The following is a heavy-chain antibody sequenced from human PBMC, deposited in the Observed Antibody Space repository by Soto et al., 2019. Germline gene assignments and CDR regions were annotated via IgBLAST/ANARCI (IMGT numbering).Heavy chain of an antibody. V-gene: IGHV1-18*01. Sequence: ASVKVSCKASGYTFTSYGISWVRQAPGQGLEWMGWISAYNGNTNYAQKLQGRVTMTTDTSTSTAYMELRSLRSDDTAVYYCARAQYYDILTGYFPKCFDYWGQGTLVTVS. CDR1: GYTFTSYG. CDR2: ISAYNGNT. CDR3: ARAQYYDILTGYFPKCFDY. J-gene: IGHJ4*02. D-gene: IGHD3-9*01.